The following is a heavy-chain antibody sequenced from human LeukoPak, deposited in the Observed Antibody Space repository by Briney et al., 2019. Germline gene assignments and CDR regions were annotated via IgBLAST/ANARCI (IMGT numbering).Heavy chain of an antibody. V-gene: IGHV3-33*01. J-gene: IGHJ6*02. D-gene: IGHD3-9*01. CDR2: IWYDGSNK. CDR1: GFTFSSYG. Sequence: GGSLRLSCAASGFTFSSYGMHWVRQAPGKGLEWVAVIWYDGSNKYYADSVKGRFTISRDNSKNTLYLQMNSLRAEDTAVYYCSRAQSSSYDNHYYYSAVDAWGQGTTVTVSS. CDR3: SRAQSSSYDNHYYYSAVDA.